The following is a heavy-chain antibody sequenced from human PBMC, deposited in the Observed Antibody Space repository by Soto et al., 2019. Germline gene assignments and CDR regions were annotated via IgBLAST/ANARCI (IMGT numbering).Heavy chain of an antibody. D-gene: IGHD3-16*01. J-gene: IGHJ3*02. Sequence: QVQLVESGGGVVQPGRSLRLSCAASGFTFSSYGMHWVRQAPGKGLGGGAVIWYDGSNKYYADCGKGRFTISRDNSKNTLYLQMNSLRAADTAVYYCARGRYYDYVWGSSREAFDIWGQGTMVNVSS. CDR1: GFTFSSYG. CDR2: IWYDGSNK. CDR3: ARGRYYDYVWGSSREAFDI. V-gene: IGHV3-33*01.